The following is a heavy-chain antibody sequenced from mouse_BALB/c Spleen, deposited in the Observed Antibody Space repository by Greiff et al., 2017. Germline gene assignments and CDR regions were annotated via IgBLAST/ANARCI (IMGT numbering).Heavy chain of an antibody. Sequence: EVKLMESGGGLVKLGGSLKLSCAASGFTFSSYYMSWVRQTPEKRLELVAAINSNGGSTYYPDTVKGRFTISRDNAKNTLYLQMSSLKSEDTALYYCARLYYGSSYYFDDWGQGTTLTVSS. CDR2: INSNGGST. V-gene: IGHV5-6-2*01. J-gene: IGHJ2*01. D-gene: IGHD1-1*01. CDR1: GFTFSSYY. CDR3: ARLYYGSSYYFDD.